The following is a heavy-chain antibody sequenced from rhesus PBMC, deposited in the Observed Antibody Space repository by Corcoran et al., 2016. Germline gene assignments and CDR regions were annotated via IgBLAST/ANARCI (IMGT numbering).Heavy chain of an antibody. CDR2: IYGGCGST. Sequence: QVQLQESGPGLVKPSETLPLTCAVSGASISRYYLSWLRQPPGQGLEWIGYIYGGCGSTNYNPSLKSRVTISKDTPKNQFSLKLTSVTAADTAVYFCARGGDFGNYVEYFDFWGQGALVTVSS. D-gene: IGHD4-35*01. V-gene: IGHV4S6*01. CDR3: ARGGDFGNYVEYFDF. CDR1: GASISRYY. J-gene: IGHJ1*01.